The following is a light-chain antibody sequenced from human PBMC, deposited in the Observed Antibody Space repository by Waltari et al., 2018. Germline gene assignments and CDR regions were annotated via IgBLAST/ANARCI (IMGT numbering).Light chain of an antibody. CDR2: LTH. CDR1: LPTIGTHY. Sequence: QSVLTQPPSASGTPGQSVTISCSGSLPTIGTHYVYWYQQLPGTAPKLLIYLTHQRPSGVPYRFSASKSGTSASLAISGLRFEDEGDYYCATRDEGPTVVFGGGTKVTVL. CDR3: ATRDEGPTVV. V-gene: IGLV1-47*01. J-gene: IGLJ2*01.